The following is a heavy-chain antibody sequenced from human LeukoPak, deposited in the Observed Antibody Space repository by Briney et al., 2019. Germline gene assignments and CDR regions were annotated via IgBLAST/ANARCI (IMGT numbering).Heavy chain of an antibody. D-gene: IGHD2-15*01. CDR2: IYYSGST. Sequence: SQTLSLTGSVSGDSISSRDYYWSWIRQPPGKGLEWIGYIYYSGSTSYNPSLKSRVTISVDTSKNQFSLRLSSVTAADTAVYYCARVNWGYCSGSSCYVFDYWGQGTLVTVSS. J-gene: IGHJ4*02. CDR1: GDSISSRDYY. V-gene: IGHV4-30-4*08. CDR3: ARVNWGYCSGSSCYVFDY.